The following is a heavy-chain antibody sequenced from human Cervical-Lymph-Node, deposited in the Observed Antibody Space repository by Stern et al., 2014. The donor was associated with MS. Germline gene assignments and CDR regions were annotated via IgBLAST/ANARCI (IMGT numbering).Heavy chain of an antibody. J-gene: IGHJ4*02. CDR1: GFTFTNYG. V-gene: IGHV3-30*18. CDR3: AKVGANSLFDY. D-gene: IGHD4/OR15-4a*01. Sequence: VQLVESGGGVVQTGRSLTLSCATSGFTFTNYGMHWVRQAPGEGLQWVAAISFDSKNKYYVESVKGRFNISRDNSRNIVFLQMNRLRVEDSAVYFCAKVGANSLFDYWGQGTLVSVSP. CDR2: ISFDSKNK.